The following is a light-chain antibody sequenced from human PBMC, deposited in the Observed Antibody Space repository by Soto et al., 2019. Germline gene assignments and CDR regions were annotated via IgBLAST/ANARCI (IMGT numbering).Light chain of an antibody. CDR2: WAS. CDR1: QSILYSSSNKNY. CDR3: QQYYSTPLN. Sequence: DIVMTQSPDSLAVSLGERATINCKSSQSILYSSSNKNYLAWYQQKPGQPPKLLIYWASTRESGVPDRFSGSGSGTDFTLTISSLQAEDVAIYYCQQYYSTPLNCGGGTKVEIK. J-gene: IGKJ4*01. V-gene: IGKV4-1*01.